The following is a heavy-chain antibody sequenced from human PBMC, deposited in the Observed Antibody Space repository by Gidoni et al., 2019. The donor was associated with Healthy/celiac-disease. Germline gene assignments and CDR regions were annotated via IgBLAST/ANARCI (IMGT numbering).Heavy chain of an antibody. V-gene: IGHV3-23*01. CDR3: AKGPRISPATLTYNWFDP. D-gene: IGHD2-15*01. Sequence: YGDSVKGRFTISRDNSKNTLYLQMNSLRAEDTAVYYCAKGPRISPATLTYNWFDPWGQGTLVTVSS. J-gene: IGHJ5*02.